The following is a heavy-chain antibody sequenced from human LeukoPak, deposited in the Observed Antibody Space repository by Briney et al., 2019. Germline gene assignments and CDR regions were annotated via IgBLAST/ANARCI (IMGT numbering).Heavy chain of an antibody. D-gene: IGHD1-14*01. CDR2: ITSGGTV. Sequence: PGGSLRLSCAVSGFTLSSYNMNWVRQAPGKGLEWVSHITSGGTVYYADSVKGRFTISRDNAKNSLYLQMNSLRAEDTAVYYSAREYLRRKTGYFDYWGQGTLVTVSS. CDR1: GFTLSSYN. J-gene: IGHJ4*02. CDR3: AREYLRRKTGYFDY. V-gene: IGHV3-48*01.